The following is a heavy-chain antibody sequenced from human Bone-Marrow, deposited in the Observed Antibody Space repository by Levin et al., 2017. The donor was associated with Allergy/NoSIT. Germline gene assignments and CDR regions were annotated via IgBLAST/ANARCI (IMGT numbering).Heavy chain of an antibody. D-gene: IGHD4-23*01. V-gene: IGHV4-39*01. CDR3: GRHAALHDYGGEKYRGAVDG. CDR1: GASISTNNYY. J-gene: IGHJ6*02. CDR2: IYYSEST. Sequence: SQTLSLTCTVSGASISTNNYYWGWFRQPPGKGLEWIGSIYYSESTYYTPSLKSRVTISVDPSKNQFSLKVRSVTAADTAVYYCGRHAALHDYGGEKYRGAVDGWGQGTTVTVSS.